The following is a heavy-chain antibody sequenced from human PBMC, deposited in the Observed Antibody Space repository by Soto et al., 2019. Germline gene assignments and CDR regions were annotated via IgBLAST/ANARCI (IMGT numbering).Heavy chain of an antibody. CDR3: ARTYSSSWSPFDY. V-gene: IGHV4-34*01. CDR1: GGSFSGYY. J-gene: IGHJ4*02. CDR2: INQSGGT. D-gene: IGHD6-13*01. Sequence: QVQLQQWGAGLLKPSETLSLTCAVYGGSFSGYYWSWIRQPPGKGLEWIGEINQSGGTNYNPSLMSRVTVSVDTSMSQFSLKLSSVTAADTAVYYCARTYSSSWSPFDYWGQGTLVTVSS.